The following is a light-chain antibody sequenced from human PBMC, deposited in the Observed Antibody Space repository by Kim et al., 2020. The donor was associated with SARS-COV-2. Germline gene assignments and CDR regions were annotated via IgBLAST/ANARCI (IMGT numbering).Light chain of an antibody. Sequence: ASVGYTVTITCRAIQGIGHYLAWYQHKPGKVPMLLIYAAFAKESGVPSRFSGTGSGTDFTLTVTSLQPEDVATYYCQNDDSAPWTFGQGTKVDIK. CDR2: AAF. CDR3: QNDDSAPWT. V-gene: IGKV1-27*01. J-gene: IGKJ1*01. CDR1: QGIGHY.